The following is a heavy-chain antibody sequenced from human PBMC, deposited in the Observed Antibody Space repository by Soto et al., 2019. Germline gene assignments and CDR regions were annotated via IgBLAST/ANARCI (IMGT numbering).Heavy chain of an antibody. CDR1: GGSISSYY. V-gene: IGHV4-59*01. Sequence: SETLSLTCTVSGGSISSYYWSWIRQPPGKGLEWIGYIYYSGGTNYNPSLKSRVTISVDTSKNQFSLKLSSVTAADTAVYYCARGSWDSSGWYGALYYFDYWGQGTLVTVSS. CDR3: ARGSWDSSGWYGALYYFDY. CDR2: IYYSGGT. D-gene: IGHD6-19*01. J-gene: IGHJ4*02.